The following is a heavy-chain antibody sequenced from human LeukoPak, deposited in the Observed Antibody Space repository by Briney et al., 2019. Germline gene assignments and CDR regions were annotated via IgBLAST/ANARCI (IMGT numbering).Heavy chain of an antibody. D-gene: IGHD3-3*01. Sequence: PSQTLSLTCTVSGGSISSGSYYWSWIRQPAGKGLEWIGRIYTSGSTNYNPSLKSRVTISVDTSKNQFSLKLSSVTAADTAVYYCARDGDDFWSGYFDYWGQGTLVTVSS. V-gene: IGHV4-61*02. CDR1: GGSISSGSYY. J-gene: IGHJ4*02. CDR3: ARDGDDFWSGYFDY. CDR2: IYTSGST.